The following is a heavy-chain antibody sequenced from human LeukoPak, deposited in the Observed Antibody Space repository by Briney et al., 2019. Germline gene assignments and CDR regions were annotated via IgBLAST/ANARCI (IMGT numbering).Heavy chain of an antibody. Sequence: SETLSLTCTVSGGSISSSSYYWGWIRQPPGKGLEWIGYIYYSGSTNYNPSLKSRVTISVDTSKNQFSLKLSSVTAADTAVYYCARPKESIAAAGLLDAFDIWGQGTMVTVSS. J-gene: IGHJ3*02. CDR2: IYYSGST. V-gene: IGHV4-61*05. CDR3: ARPKESIAAAGLLDAFDI. CDR1: GGSISSSSYY. D-gene: IGHD6-13*01.